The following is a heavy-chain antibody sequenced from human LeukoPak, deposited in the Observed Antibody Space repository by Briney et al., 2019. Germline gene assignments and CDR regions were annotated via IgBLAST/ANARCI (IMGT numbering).Heavy chain of an antibody. CDR3: ARDYQLTYYYYYGMDV. D-gene: IGHD2-2*01. J-gene: IGHJ6*02. V-gene: IGHV1-8*01. CDR2: MNPNSGNT. Sequence: GASVKVSCKASGYTFTSYDINWVRQATGQGLEWMGWMNPNSGNTGYAQKFQGRVTMTRNTSISTAYMELSSLRSEDTAVYYCARDYQLTYYYYYGMDVWGQGTTVTVSS. CDR1: GYTFTSYD.